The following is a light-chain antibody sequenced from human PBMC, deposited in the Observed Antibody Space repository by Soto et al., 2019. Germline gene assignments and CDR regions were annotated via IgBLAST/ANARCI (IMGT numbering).Light chain of an antibody. CDR2: GVS. J-gene: IGKJ4*01. V-gene: IGKV3-20*01. CDR1: QSVSRSQ. Sequence: EIELTQSPGTLSLSPGERATLSCRASQSVSRSQLAWYQQKTGQAPRLLIYGVSSRATGIPDRFSGSGSGTEFILTISSLQSEDSAVYYCQQYDVWPALTFGGGTKVDIK. CDR3: QQYDVWPALT.